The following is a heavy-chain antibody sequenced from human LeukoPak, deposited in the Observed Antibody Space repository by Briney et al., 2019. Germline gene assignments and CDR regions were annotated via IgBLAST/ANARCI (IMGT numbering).Heavy chain of an antibody. CDR2: IYYSGST. V-gene: IGHV4-31*03. J-gene: IGHJ5*02. Sequence: SQTLSLTCTVSGGSISSAGYHWSWIRQHPGKGLEWIGNIYYSGSTYYNPSLKSRVTISLDTSKNQFSLKLSSVTAADTAVYYCARQLGYCSGGSCYSVFGFDPWGQGTLVTVSS. CDR3: ARQLGYCSGGSCYSVFGFDP. D-gene: IGHD2-15*01. CDR1: GGSISSAGYH.